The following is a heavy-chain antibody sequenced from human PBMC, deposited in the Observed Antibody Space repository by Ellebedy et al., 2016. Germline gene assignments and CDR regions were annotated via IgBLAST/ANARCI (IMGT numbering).Heavy chain of an antibody. Sequence: SETLSLTXAVSGGSISSGGYSWSWIRQPPGKGLEWIGYIYHSGSTYYNPSLKSRVTISVDRSKNQFSLKLSSVTAADTAVYYCASRNYYDRSSFDYWGQGTLVTVSS. CDR2: IYHSGST. J-gene: IGHJ4*02. CDR1: GGSISSGGYS. D-gene: IGHD3-22*01. V-gene: IGHV4-30-2*01. CDR3: ASRNYYDRSSFDY.